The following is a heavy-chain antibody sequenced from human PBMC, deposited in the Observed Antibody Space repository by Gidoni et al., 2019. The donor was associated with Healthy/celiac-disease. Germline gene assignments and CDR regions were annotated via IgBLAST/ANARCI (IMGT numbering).Heavy chain of an antibody. Sequence: EVQLVESGGGLVQPRGSLRLSCAASGFTFSRYSMNWVRQAPGKGLEWVSYISSSSSTIYYADSVKGRFTISRDNAKNSLYLQMNSLRDEDTAVYYCARDGSGGGWPSGAFDIWGQGTMVTVSS. CDR1: GFTFSRYS. V-gene: IGHV3-48*02. CDR3: ARDGSGGGWPSGAFDI. J-gene: IGHJ3*02. D-gene: IGHD6-19*01. CDR2: ISSSSSTI.